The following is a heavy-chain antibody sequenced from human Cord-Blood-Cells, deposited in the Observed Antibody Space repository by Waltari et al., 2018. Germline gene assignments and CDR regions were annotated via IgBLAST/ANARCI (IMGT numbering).Heavy chain of an antibody. CDR1: VYSISSGYY. CDR3: ARGGPYSSSSFDY. CDR2: IYHSGST. V-gene: IGHV4-38-2*02. D-gene: IGHD6-6*01. J-gene: IGHJ4*02. Sequence: QVQLQESGPGLVKPSETLSLTCTVSVYSISSGYYWGWIRQPPGKGLEWIGSIYHSGSTYYNPSLKSRVTISVDTSKNQFSLKLSSVTAADTAVYYCARGGPYSSSSFDYWGQGTLVTVSS.